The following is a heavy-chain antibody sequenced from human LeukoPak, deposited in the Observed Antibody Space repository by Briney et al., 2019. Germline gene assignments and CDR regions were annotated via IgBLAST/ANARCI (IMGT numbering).Heavy chain of an antibody. CDR1: GYTFTDYD. CDR2: MNPNSGNT. Sequence: ASVKVSCKASGYTFTDYDINWVRQATGQGLEWMGWMNPNSGNTGYTQKFQGRVTMTRNTSISTAYMELSSLRSEDTAVYYCARGSLGRWVPVSWGQGTLVTVSA. D-gene: IGHD4-23*01. V-gene: IGHV1-8*01. CDR3: ARGSLGRWVPVS. J-gene: IGHJ4*01.